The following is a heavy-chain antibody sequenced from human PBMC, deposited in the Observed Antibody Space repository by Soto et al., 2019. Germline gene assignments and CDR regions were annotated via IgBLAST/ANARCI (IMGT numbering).Heavy chain of an antibody. CDR3: ATSYGSGYRAFDY. CDR2: GNPILTMS. CDR1: GDTFNFYT. Sequence: QVQLVQSGAEVRKPGSAVRVSCKASGDTFNFYTINWVRQAPGLGLEWMGRGNPILTMSNYARKFEGRVTITEDKSTTTAYMALRSLRSDDTAIYYCATSYGSGYRAFDYWGQGALVTVSS. V-gene: IGHV1-69*02. J-gene: IGHJ4*02. D-gene: IGHD3-10*01.